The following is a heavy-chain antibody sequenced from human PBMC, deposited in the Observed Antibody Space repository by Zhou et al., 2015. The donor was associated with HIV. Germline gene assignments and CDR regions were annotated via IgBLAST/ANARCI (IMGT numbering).Heavy chain of an antibody. D-gene: IGHD2-15*01. V-gene: IGHV1-8*01. CDR1: GYTFTNYD. CDR2: MNPKSGNT. J-gene: IGHJ5*02. CDR3: ARAWDGYCSGGSCYEAHCFDP. Sequence: QVQLVQSGAEVRKPGASVKVSCKTSGYTFTNYDINWVRQATGQGLEWMGWMNPKSGNTGYARKFQGRVTMTRNTSISTAYMELSSLRSEDTAVYYCARAWDGYCSGGSCYEAHCFDPWGQGTLVTVSS.